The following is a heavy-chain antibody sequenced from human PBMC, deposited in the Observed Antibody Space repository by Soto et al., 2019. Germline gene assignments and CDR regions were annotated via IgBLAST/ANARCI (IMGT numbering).Heavy chain of an antibody. CDR2: LYYSGST. V-gene: IGHV4-31*03. CDR1: GGSISSGGYY. Sequence: QVQLQESGPGLVKPSQTLSLTCTVSGGSISSGGYYWSWTRQHPGQGLEWIGYLYYSGSTYYNPSLKSRVTLSVDTSKSQFSLKLSSVTAADTAVYYCAGGVANRGGAARPFDYWGQGTLVTVSS. J-gene: IGHJ4*02. CDR3: AGGVANRGGAARPFDY. D-gene: IGHD6-6*01.